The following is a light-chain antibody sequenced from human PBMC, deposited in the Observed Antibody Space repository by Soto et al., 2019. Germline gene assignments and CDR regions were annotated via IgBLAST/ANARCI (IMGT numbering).Light chain of an antibody. CDR3: QQYNNWLRT. J-gene: IGKJ1*01. V-gene: IGKV3-15*01. CDR1: QGVSSS. CDR2: GRS. Sequence: EIVMTQSPATLSVSPGERATLSCRASQGVSSSLAWYHAKPGQAPRLLLCGRSTTATGLPARVSGRGSGTELTTTIRSLQSEDFVVYYCQQYNNWLRTFGQGTKVDIK.